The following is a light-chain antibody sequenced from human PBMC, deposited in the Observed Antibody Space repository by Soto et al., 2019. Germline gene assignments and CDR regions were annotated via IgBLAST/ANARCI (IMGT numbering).Light chain of an antibody. V-gene: IGLV2-14*01. J-gene: IGLJ1*01. Sequence: QSALTQPASVSGSPGQSITISCTGTSSDVGGYNYVSWYQQHPGKAPKLMIYDVSNWPSGVSNCFSGSKSGNTASLTISGFQAEDEADYYCSSYTSSSTLEGVFGTGTKVTVL. CDR1: SSDVGGYNY. CDR2: DVS. CDR3: SSYTSSSTLEGV.